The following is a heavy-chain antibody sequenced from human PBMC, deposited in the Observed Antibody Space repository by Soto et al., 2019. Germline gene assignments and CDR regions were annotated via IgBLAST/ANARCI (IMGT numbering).Heavy chain of an antibody. CDR3: ARASYTNYYDSSGYYAIPQYFQH. CDR2: IIPIFGTA. D-gene: IGHD3-22*01. CDR1: GGTFSSYA. V-gene: IGHV1-69*13. J-gene: IGHJ1*01. Sequence: GASVKVSCKASGGTFSSYAISWVRQAPGQGLEWMGGIIPIFGTANYAQKFQGRVTITADESTSTAYMELSSPRSEDTAVYYCARASYTNYYDSSGYYAIPQYFQHWGQGTLVTVSS.